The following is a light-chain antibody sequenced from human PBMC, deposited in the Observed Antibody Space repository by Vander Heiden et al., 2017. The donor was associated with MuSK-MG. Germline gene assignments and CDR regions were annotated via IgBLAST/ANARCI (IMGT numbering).Light chain of an antibody. J-gene: IGKJ3*01. CDR3: QQYGSSPNT. CDR2: GAS. Sequence: EIVLTQSPDTLSLSPGERATLSCRASQTVSSNYVAWYQQKPGQAPRLLIHGASRRATGIPDRFGGGGSGTDFTLTINRLEPEDFAVYYCQQYGSSPNTFGHGTKVDIK. CDR1: QTVSSNY. V-gene: IGKV3-20*01.